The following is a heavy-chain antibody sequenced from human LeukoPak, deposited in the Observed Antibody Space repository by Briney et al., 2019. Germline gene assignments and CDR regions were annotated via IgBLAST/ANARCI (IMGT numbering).Heavy chain of an antibody. CDR3: AKEGRGGFDI. V-gene: IGHV3-30*02. CDR1: GFTFSRSG. CDR2: IGYDGSKI. J-gene: IGHJ3*02. D-gene: IGHD3-16*01. Sequence: GGSLRLSCAASGFTFSRSGMHWVRQAPGKGLEWVTFIGYDGSKIYYADSVKGRFTISRDNSKNTLYLQMNSLRAGDTAVYYCAKEGRGGFDIWGQGTMVTVSS.